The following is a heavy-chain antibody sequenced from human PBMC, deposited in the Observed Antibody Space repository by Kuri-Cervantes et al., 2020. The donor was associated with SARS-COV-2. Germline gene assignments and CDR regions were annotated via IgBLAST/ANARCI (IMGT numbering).Heavy chain of an antibody. CDR3: ARARIVSSGWYYYYGMDV. J-gene: IGHJ6*02. CDR2: IFYSGST. D-gene: IGHD6-19*01. CDR1: GGSISSGDYY. V-gene: IGHV4-30-4*01. Sequence: SQTLSLTCAVSGGSISSGDYYWSWIRQPPGRGLEWIGHIFYSGSTYYNPSLKSRVTISVDTSKNQFSLKLSSVTAADTAVYYCARARIVSSGWYYYYGMDVCGQAITTVSS.